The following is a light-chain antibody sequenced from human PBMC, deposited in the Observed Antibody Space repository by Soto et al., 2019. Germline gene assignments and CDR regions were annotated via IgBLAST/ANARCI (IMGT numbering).Light chain of an antibody. CDR2: ANS. CDR3: QSYDTSLSGSYV. V-gene: IGLV1-40*01. Sequence: QSVLTQPRSVSGAAGQRVIVSCTGSTSNIGAGYDVHWYQQLPGTSPKLLIFANSNRPSGVPDRFSASRSGSSASLTITGLQAEDEADYYCQSYDTSLSGSYVFGSGTKVTVL. J-gene: IGLJ1*01. CDR1: TSNIGAGYD.